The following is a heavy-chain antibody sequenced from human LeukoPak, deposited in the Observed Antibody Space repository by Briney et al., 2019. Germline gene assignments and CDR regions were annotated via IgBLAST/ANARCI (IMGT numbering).Heavy chain of an antibody. V-gene: IGHV3-21*01. CDR3: ARARAYHSASGSPHSYYYYGLDV. D-gene: IGHD3-10*01. Sequence: GGSLRLSCAASGFTFSSYAMNWVRQAPGKGPEWVSSISTSSSYIYYADSVKGRFTISRDNAKNSLYLQMNSLRAEDSAVYYCARARAYHSASGSPHSYYYYGLDVWGQGTTVTVSS. CDR2: ISTSSSYI. CDR1: GFTFSSYA. J-gene: IGHJ6*02.